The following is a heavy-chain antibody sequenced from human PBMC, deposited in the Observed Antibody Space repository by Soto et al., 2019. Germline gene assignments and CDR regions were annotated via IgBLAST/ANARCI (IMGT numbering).Heavy chain of an antibody. CDR2: ISSSSSVI. Sequence: GGSLRLSCATSGFILSDCAMNWVRQAPGKGLEWVSYISSSSSVIDYADSVKGRFTVSRDNARNSLYLQMNILRAEDTAVYYCARDLSWGSNWYYYMDVWGKGPTVTVSS. D-gene: IGHD7-27*01. CDR1: GFILSDCA. CDR3: ARDLSWGSNWYYYMDV. V-gene: IGHV3-48*01. J-gene: IGHJ6*03.